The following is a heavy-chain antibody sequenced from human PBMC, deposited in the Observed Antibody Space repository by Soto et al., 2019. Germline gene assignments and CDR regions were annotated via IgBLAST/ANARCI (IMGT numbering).Heavy chain of an antibody. Sequence: GASMKVSCETSGYTFSRHGFSWVRQAPGQGLEWMGWISAYNGNTNYAQRLQGRVTMTTDTSTSTAYMELRSLRSDDTAVYYCARGGLLNWFDPWGQGTLVTVSS. D-gene: IGHD2-21*01. CDR1: GYTFSRHG. CDR3: ARGGLLNWFDP. J-gene: IGHJ5*02. V-gene: IGHV1-18*01. CDR2: ISAYNGNT.